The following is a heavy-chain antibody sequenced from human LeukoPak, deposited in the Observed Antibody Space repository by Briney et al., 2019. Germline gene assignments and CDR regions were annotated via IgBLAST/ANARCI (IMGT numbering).Heavy chain of an antibody. CDR2: ISAYNGNT. Sequence: ASVKVSCKASGYTFTSYGISWVRQAPGQGLEWMGWISAYNGNTNYAQKLQGRVTMTTDTSTSTAYMELRSLRSDDTAVYYCARVGPYCSSTSCYRLFDYWGPGTLVTVSS. CDR3: ARVGPYCSSTSCYRLFDY. V-gene: IGHV1-18*04. D-gene: IGHD2-2*01. J-gene: IGHJ4*02. CDR1: GYTFTSYG.